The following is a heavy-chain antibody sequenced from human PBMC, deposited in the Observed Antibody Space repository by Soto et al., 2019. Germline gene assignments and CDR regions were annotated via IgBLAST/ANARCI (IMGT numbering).Heavy chain of an antibody. CDR1: GGSFSGYY. D-gene: IGHD1-26*01. Sequence: SETLSLTCTVYGGSFSGYYWSWIRQPPGKGLEWIGEINHSGSTNYNPSLKSRVTISVDTSKNQFSLKLSSVTAADTAVYYCARGGNSGSPLDYWGQGTLVTVSS. V-gene: IGHV4-34*01. J-gene: IGHJ4*02. CDR3: ARGGNSGSPLDY. CDR2: INHSGST.